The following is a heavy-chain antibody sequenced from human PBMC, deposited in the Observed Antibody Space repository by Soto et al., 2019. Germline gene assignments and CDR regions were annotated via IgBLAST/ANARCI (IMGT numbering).Heavy chain of an antibody. CDR3: AKEGAGGAYSSSWYIDY. Sequence: EVQLLESGGGLVQPGGSLRLSCAASGFTFSSYGMSWVRQAPGKGLEWVSAISGGGSYRYYADSVKGRFTISRDNSKNTLYVQMNGLRAEDTAVYYCAKEGAGGAYSSSWYIDYWGQGTLVTVSS. D-gene: IGHD6-13*01. CDR2: ISGGGSYR. J-gene: IGHJ4*02. CDR1: GFTFSSYG. V-gene: IGHV3-23*01.